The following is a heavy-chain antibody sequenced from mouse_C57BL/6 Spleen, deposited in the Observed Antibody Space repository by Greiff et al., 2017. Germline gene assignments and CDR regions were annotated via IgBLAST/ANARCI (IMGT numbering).Heavy chain of an antibody. D-gene: IGHD1-1*01. J-gene: IGHJ1*03. CDR3: TRWRRYAFDV. CDR1: GYTFTDYE. CDR2: IDPETGGT. Sequence: VQGVESGAELVRPGASVTLSCKASGYTFTDYEMHWVKQTPVHGLEWIGAIDPETGGTAYNQKFKGKAILTADKSSSTAYMELRSLTSEDSAVYYCTRWRRYAFDVWGTGTAVTVSS. V-gene: IGHV1-15*01.